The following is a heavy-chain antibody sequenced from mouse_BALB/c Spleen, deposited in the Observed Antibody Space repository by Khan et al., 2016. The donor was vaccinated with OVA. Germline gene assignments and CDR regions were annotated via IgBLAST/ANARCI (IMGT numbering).Heavy chain of an antibody. CDR1: GYSIPSDYA. V-gene: IGHV3-2*02. J-gene: IGHJ2*01. CDR2: ISYSGNT. CDR3: ARVYGGDFDY. Sequence: EVQLQESGPGLVKPSQSLSLTCTVTGYSIPSDYAWNWIRQFPGNKLEWMGFISYSGNTNYNPSLKSRISITRDTTKNQFFLQLNSVTIEDTATYYCARVYGGDFDYWGQGTTLTVSS. D-gene: IGHD1-1*01.